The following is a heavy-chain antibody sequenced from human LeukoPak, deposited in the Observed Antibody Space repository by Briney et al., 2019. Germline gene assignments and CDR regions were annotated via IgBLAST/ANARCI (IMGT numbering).Heavy chain of an antibody. CDR2: IRSKAYGGTT. V-gene: IGHV3-49*03. D-gene: IGHD3-10*01. Sequence: GSLRLSCTASGFTFGDYAMSWFRQAPGKGLEWVGFIRSKAYGGTTEYAASVKGRFTISRDDSKSTAYLQMNSLKTEDTAVYHCTRADLYYGSGSYYNAPGYWGQGTLVTVSS. CDR3: TRADLYYGSGSYYNAPGY. J-gene: IGHJ4*02. CDR1: GFTFGDYA.